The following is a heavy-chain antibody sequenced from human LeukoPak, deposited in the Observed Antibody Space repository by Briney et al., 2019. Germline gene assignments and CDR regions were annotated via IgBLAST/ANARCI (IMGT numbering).Heavy chain of an antibody. Sequence: PSETLSLTCTVSGGSISSSSYYWGWIRQPPGKGLEWIGSIHYSGSTYYTPSHNSRVTISEDTSRNQFALKMSSVTAADTAVYYCASLHNFDLYYWGQGTLVTVSS. J-gene: IGHJ4*02. CDR2: IHYSGST. CDR1: GGSISSSSYY. CDR3: ASLHNFDLYY. V-gene: IGHV4-39*01. D-gene: IGHD3-9*01.